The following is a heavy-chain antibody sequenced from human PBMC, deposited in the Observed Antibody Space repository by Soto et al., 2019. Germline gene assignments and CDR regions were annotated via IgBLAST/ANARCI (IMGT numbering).Heavy chain of an antibody. CDR1: GFTVSSNY. D-gene: IGHD2-15*01. J-gene: IGHJ3*02. CDR3: ARVRLGYCSGGSCYGEGAFDI. CDR2: IYSGGST. Sequence: EVQLVETGGGLIQPGGSLRLSCAASGFTVSSNYMSWVRQAPGKGLEWVSVIYSGGSTYYADSVKGRFTISRDNSKTSLYLQMNSLRAEDTAVYYCARVRLGYCSGGSCYGEGAFDIWGQGTMVTVSS. V-gene: IGHV3-53*02.